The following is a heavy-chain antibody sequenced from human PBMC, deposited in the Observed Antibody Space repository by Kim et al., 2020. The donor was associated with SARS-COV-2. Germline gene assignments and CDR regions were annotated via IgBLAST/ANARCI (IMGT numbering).Heavy chain of an antibody. CDR3: ARGTGTTYACSDY. D-gene: IGHD1-1*01. Sequence: SNPSLKSRVTISVDTSKNQFSLKLTSVTAADTAVYCCARGTGTTYACSDYWGQGTQVTVSS. J-gene: IGHJ4*02. V-gene: IGHV4-31*02.